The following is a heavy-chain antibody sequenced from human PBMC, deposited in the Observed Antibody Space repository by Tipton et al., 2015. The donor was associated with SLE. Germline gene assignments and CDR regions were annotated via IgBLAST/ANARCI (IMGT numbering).Heavy chain of an antibody. CDR1: GGSISSGSYF. Sequence: TLSLTCTVSGGSISSGSYFWSWIRQPAGKGLEWIGRIYPSGGTNYNPSLKSRVTISLDTSQNQFSLKLSSVTATDTAMYYCAREHYYGSVTDDYRGQGTLVTVSS. V-gene: IGHV4-61*02. CDR3: AREHYYGSVTDDY. CDR2: IYPSGGT. D-gene: IGHD3-10*01. J-gene: IGHJ4*02.